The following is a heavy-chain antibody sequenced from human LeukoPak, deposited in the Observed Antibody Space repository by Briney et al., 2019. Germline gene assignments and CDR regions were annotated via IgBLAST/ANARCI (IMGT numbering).Heavy chain of an antibody. V-gene: IGHV3-23*01. D-gene: IGHD3-22*01. CDR2: ISGSGGST. Sequence: PGGSLRLSCAASGFTFSSYAMSWVRQAPGKGLEWVSAISGSGGSTYYADSVKGRFTISRDNSKNTLYLQMNSLRAEDTAVYYCAKGRDYYDSSGYYVRGAFDIWGQGTMVTVSS. J-gene: IGHJ3*02. CDR3: AKGRDYYDSSGYYVRGAFDI. CDR1: GFTFSSYA.